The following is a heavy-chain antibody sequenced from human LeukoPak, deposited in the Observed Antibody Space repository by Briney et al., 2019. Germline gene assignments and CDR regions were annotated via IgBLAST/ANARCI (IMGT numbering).Heavy chain of an antibody. J-gene: IGHJ6*03. CDR3: ASMVRGVIYYYYYMDV. CDR2: IIPIFGTA. CDR1: GGTFSSYA. V-gene: IGHV1-69*06. Sequence: SVKVSCKASGGTFSSYAISWVRQAPGQGLEWMGGIIPIFGTANYAQKFQGRVTITADKSTSTAYMELSSLRSEDTAVYYCASMVRGVIYYYYYMDVWGKGTTVTVSS. D-gene: IGHD3-10*01.